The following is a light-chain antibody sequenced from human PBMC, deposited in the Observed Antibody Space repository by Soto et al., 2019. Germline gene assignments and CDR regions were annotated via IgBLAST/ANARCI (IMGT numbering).Light chain of an antibody. CDR2: DGI. CDR1: SSDVGRYIL. CDR3: CSYADSRASPYV. J-gene: IGLJ1*01. Sequence: QSALTQPASVSGSPGQSITISCTGPSSDVGRYILVSWYQQHPGKAPKLIIYDGIKWPSGVSNRFSGSQSGNTASLTISGLQAEDEADYYCCSYADSRASPYVFGTGTKLTVL. V-gene: IGLV2-23*01.